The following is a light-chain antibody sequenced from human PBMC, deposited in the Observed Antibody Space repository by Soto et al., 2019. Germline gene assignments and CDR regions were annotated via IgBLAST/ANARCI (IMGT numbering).Light chain of an antibody. CDR1: QTVYNGF. Sequence: EIVVTHSPATLSVSPGERATLSCRASQTVYNGFLAWYQQKPGQAPRLLIYGASSRATGIPARFSGSGSGTDFTLTISNLEPEDFAVYYCQQHSHWPPWTFGQGTKVDIK. J-gene: IGKJ1*01. CDR3: QQHSHWPPWT. CDR2: GAS. V-gene: IGKV3D-20*02.